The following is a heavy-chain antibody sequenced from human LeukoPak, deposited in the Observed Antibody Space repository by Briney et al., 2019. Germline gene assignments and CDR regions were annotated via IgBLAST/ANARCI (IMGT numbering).Heavy chain of an antibody. V-gene: IGHV3-72*01. Sequence: GGSLRLSCVASGFTFSDHYMDWVRQAPGKGLEWVGRSRNKANGYTTEYAASVKGRFTISRDDSKNSLYLQMDSLKAEDTATYYCTRLVRSGTYYDFDDWGQGTLVTVSS. CDR3: TRLVRSGTYYDFDD. CDR2: SRNKANGYTT. D-gene: IGHD1-26*01. J-gene: IGHJ4*02. CDR1: GFTFSDHY.